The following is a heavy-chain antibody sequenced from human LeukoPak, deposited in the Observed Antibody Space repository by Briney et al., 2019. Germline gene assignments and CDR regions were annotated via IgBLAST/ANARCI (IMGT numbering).Heavy chain of an antibody. CDR3: ARGLSYDILTGYYA. CDR1: GFTFSSYS. Sequence: GGSLRLSCAASGFTFSSYSMNWVRQAPGKGLEWVSSISSSSSYIYYADSVKGRFTISRNNAKNSLYLQMNSLRAEDTAVYYCARGLSYDILTGYYAWGQGTLVTVSS. V-gene: IGHV3-21*01. J-gene: IGHJ5*02. D-gene: IGHD3-9*01. CDR2: ISSSSSYI.